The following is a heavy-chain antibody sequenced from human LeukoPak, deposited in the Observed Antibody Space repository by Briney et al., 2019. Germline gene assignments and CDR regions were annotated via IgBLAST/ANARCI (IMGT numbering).Heavy chain of an antibody. Sequence: PSETLSLTCTVSGGSITNYYWNWIRQPPGKDLEWIGCVSYSGRTHYSSALKSRATISVDTSKNQFSLNLRSVTAADTAVYYCARPGRQDAYNGHYWYFDLWGRGTLVTVSS. D-gene: IGHD5-24*01. CDR3: ARPGRQDAYNGHYWYFDL. J-gene: IGHJ2*01. CDR1: GGSITNYY. V-gene: IGHV4-59*01. CDR2: VSYSGRT.